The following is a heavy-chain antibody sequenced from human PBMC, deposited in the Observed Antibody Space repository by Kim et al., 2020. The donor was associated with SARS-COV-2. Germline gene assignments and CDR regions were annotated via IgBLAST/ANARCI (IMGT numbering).Heavy chain of an antibody. V-gene: IGHV7-4-1*02. D-gene: IGHD2-2*01. J-gene: IGHJ5*02. Sequence: ASVKVSCKASGYTFTSNPVNWVRQAPGQGLEWMGWINTKTGNPSYARGFTGRFVFSLDTSVSSGYLQISSLKAEDTAIYYCARGPGPVDPWGQGTLVTVSS. CDR1: GYTFTSNP. CDR3: ARGPGPVDP. CDR2: INTKTGNP.